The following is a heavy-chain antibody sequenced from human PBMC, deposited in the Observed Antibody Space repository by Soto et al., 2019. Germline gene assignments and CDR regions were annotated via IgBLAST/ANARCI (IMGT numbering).Heavy chain of an antibody. J-gene: IGHJ4*02. Sequence: QVQLVQSGAEVKKPGASVKVSCKASGYTFTNDYMHWVRQAPGQGLEWMGLINPSTGTTSYAQKFQGRVTMPRDTSTSTVHMELSSLRSDDTAVYYCARASWDRVRGVKEFAYGGQGTLVTVSS. CDR3: ARASWDRVRGVKEFAY. V-gene: IGHV1-46*01. CDR2: INPSTGTT. CDR1: GYTFTNDY. D-gene: IGHD3-10*01.